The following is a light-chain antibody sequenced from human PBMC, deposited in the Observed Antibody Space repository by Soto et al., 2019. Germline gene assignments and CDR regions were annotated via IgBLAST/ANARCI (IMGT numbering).Light chain of an antibody. J-gene: IGLJ1*01. CDR3: SSYTSSSTYV. Sequence: QSVLTQPASVSGSPGQSIAISCTGTSSDVGAYNSVSWYQQHPGRAPKLMIHDVSNRPSGVSNRFSGSKSGNTASLTISGLQAEDEADYYCSSYTSSSTYVFGTGTKATVL. CDR1: SSDVGAYNS. V-gene: IGLV2-14*03. CDR2: DVS.